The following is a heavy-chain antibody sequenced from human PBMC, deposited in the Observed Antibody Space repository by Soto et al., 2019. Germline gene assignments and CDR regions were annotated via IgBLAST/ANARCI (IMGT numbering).Heavy chain of an antibody. Sequence: QVTLKESGPVLVQPTEPLTLTCTVSGFSLKNSRMGVSWIRQAPGKALEWLAHTFSDDEKSYSMSLKSRLTISKDTSKSQVVLTMTNMDPVDTATYYCARIPHDSTGYYSPDWGQGTLVTVSS. V-gene: IGHV2-26*01. J-gene: IGHJ4*02. CDR2: TFSDDEK. D-gene: IGHD3-22*01. CDR3: ARIPHDSTGYYSPD. CDR1: GFSLKNSRMG.